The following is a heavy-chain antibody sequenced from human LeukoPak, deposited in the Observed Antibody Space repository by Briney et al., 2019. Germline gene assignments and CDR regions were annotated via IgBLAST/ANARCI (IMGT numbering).Heavy chain of an antibody. V-gene: IGHV3-9*01. D-gene: IGHD3-22*01. Sequence: GGSLRLSCAASGFNFAGYSMHWVRQAPGKGLEWLAGINWNSGSLGYADSLKGRFIISRDNAKAYLYLQMHSLGVEDTALYYCPRGYYYDTSGYSPLDHWGQGTLVTVSS. CDR1: GFNFAGYS. CDR2: INWNSGSL. J-gene: IGHJ4*02. CDR3: PRGYYYDTSGYSPLDH.